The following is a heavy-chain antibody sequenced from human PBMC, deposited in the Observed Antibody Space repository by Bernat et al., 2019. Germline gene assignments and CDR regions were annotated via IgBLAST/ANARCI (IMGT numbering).Heavy chain of an antibody. CDR3: ARQARVVVINDAFDI. D-gene: IGHD3-22*01. J-gene: IGHJ3*02. CDR2: INAGNGNT. CDR1: GYTFTSYA. Sequence: QVQLVQSGAEVKKPGASVKVSCKASGYTFTSYAMHWVRQAPGQRLEWMGWINAGNGNTKYSQKFQGRVTITRDTSASTAYMELSSLRSEDTAVYYCARQARVVVINDAFDIWGQGTMVTVSS. V-gene: IGHV1-3*01.